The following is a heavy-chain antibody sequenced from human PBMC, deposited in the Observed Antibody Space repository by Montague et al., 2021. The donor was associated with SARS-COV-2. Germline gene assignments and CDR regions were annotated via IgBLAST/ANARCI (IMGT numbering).Heavy chain of an antibody. CDR3: ARAQPLHGYPHYVDR. J-gene: IGHJ2*01. Sequence: SLRLSCAASGFTFSSYAMHWVRQAPGKGLEWVAVISYDGSNKYYADSVKGRFPISRDNSKNTLYLQMNSRRAEDPAVYYCARAQPLHGYPHYVDRWGRGTLVTVSS. CDR2: ISYDGSNK. V-gene: IGHV3-30-3*01. D-gene: IGHD5-24*01. CDR1: GFTFSSYA.